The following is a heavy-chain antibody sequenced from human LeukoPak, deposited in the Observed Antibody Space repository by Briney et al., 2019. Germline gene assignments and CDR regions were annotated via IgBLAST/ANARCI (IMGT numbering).Heavy chain of an antibody. CDR2: ISGGGETR. D-gene: IGHD6-25*01. Sequence: GGSLRLSCEASGFTFSAYAMTWVRQAPVKGLEWVSYISGGGETRYYADSVKGRFTISRDNGKNSLYLQMNSLRAEDTAVYYCARDASGHDLPFDYWGQGTLVTVSS. V-gene: IGHV3-48*03. J-gene: IGHJ4*02. CDR3: ARDASGHDLPFDY. CDR1: GFTFSAYA.